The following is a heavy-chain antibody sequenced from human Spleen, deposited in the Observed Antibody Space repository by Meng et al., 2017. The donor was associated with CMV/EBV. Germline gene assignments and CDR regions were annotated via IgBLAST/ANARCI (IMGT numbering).Heavy chain of an antibody. V-gene: IGHV3-20*04. Sequence: CAVSCFTFDVYGVRWVRQAPGEGLESISGINSNGGYAGYADSVKGRFTISRDNAKNSLYLQMNSLRAEDTALYYCAREPYGEYYFDHWGQGTLVTVSS. J-gene: IGHJ4*02. CDR1: CFTFDVYG. CDR3: AREPYGEYYFDH. D-gene: IGHD4-17*01. CDR2: INSNGGYA.